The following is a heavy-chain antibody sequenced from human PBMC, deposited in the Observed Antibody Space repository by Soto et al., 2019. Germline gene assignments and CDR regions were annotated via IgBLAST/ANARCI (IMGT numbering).Heavy chain of an antibody. J-gene: IGHJ4*02. CDR1: GGSISSGGYY. V-gene: IGHV4-31*03. Sequence: SETLSLTYTVSGGSISSGGYYWSWLRQHPGKGLEWIGYIYYSGSTYYNPSLKSRVTISVDTSKNQFSLKLSSVTAADTAVYYCARDGGPAAAGPKYDYWGQGTLVTVSS. D-gene: IGHD6-13*01. CDR2: IYYSGST. CDR3: ARDGGPAAAGPKYDY.